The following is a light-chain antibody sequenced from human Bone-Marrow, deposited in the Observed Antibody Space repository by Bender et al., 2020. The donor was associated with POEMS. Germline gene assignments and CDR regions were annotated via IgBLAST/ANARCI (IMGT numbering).Light chain of an antibody. CDR3: AVWDDSLNGWV. J-gene: IGLJ3*02. Sequence: SVLTQPPSASGTPGQRVTISCSGGSSNIGAHAVNWYQHLPGTAPKLLIYSSHRRPSEVPDRFSGSRSVTSASLAISVLQSEDEADYYCAVWDDSLNGWVFGGGTKLTVL. CDR2: SSH. V-gene: IGLV1-44*01. CDR1: SSNIGAHA.